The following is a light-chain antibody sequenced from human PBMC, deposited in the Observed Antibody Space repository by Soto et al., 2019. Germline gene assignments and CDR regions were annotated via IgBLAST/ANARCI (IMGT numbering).Light chain of an antibody. J-gene: IGKJ1*01. V-gene: IGKV3-11*01. CDR2: DAS. CDR3: QQRSNWPRT. CDR1: QSVSSY. Sequence: ESVLTQSPGALSLSSGKSATLVCRASQSVSSYLAWYQQKPGQAPRLLIYDASNRATGIPARFSGSGSGTDFTLTISSLEPEDFAVYYCQQRSNWPRTFGQGTKVDIK.